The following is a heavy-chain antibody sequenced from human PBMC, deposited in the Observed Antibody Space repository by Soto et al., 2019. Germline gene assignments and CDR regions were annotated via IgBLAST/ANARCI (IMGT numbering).Heavy chain of an antibody. V-gene: IGHV1-18*01. CDR2: ISAYNGNT. J-gene: IGHJ4*02. CDR3: ARGPLSSCGNTCWLPPFDT. Sequence: QVQLVQSGAEVKKPGASVKVSCKASGYTFTSYGISWVRQAPGQGVEWMGGISAYNGNTNYAQQLQARVPMTPDASTSTAYIELRSLRSDATDVYYCARGPLSSCGNTCWLPPFDTWGQGTMVTVSS. CDR1: GYTFTSYG. D-gene: IGHD2-21*01.